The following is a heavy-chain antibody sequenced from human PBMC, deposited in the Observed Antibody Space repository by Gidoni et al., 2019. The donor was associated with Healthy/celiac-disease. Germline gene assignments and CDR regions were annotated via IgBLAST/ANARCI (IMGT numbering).Heavy chain of an antibody. V-gene: IGHV3-23*01. CDR1: GSTFSSYA. Sequence: EVQLLESGGGLVQPGGSLRLSCAASGSTFSSYAMRWVRQAPGKGLEWVSGISGSGGNTHYADSVKGRFTISRDNSKNTLYLQMNSLRAEDTAVYYCAKAVLRFLEWPFDPWGQGTLVTVSS. D-gene: IGHD3-3*01. J-gene: IGHJ5*02. CDR2: ISGSGGNT. CDR3: AKAVLRFLEWPFDP.